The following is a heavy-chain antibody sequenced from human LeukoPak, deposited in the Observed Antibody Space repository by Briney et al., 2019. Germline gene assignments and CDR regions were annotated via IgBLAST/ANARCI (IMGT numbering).Heavy chain of an antibody. CDR1: GFTVSSNY. CDR3: AKGPRFGRNYYMDA. J-gene: IGHJ6*03. Sequence: PGGSLRLSCAASGFTVSSNYMSWVRQAPGKGLEWVSVIYSGGSTYYADSVKGRFIISRDNSKNTLYLQMNSLRAEDTAVYYCAKGPRFGRNYYMDAWGKGTTVTVSS. V-gene: IGHV3-53*01. D-gene: IGHD3-3*01. CDR2: IYSGGST.